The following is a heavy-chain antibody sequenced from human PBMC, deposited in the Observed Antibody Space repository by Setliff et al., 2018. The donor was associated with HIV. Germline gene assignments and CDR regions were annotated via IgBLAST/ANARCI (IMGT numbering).Heavy chain of an antibody. D-gene: IGHD1-26*01. CDR2: IFQTGDS. CDR1: GGSINSNNW. CDR3: ARVRGNGSPGYFDY. J-gene: IGHJ4*02. V-gene: IGHV4-4*02. Sequence: PSETLSLTCAVSGGSINSNNWWSWVRQPPGKGLECIGEIFQTGDSNYNPSLKSRVTISVDESKNQFSLKLTSVTAADTAVYYCARVRGNGSPGYFDYWGQGTLVTVSS.